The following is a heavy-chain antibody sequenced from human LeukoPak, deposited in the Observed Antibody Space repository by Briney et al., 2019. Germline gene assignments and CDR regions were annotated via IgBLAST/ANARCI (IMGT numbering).Heavy chain of an antibody. Sequence: GGSLRLSCAASGFTFSSYSMNWVRQAPGKGLEWVSSISSSSSYIYYADSVKGRFTISRDNAKNSLYLQMNSLRAEGTAVYYCARDFSMGLDYWGQGTLVTVSS. J-gene: IGHJ4*02. CDR1: GFTFSSYS. CDR3: ARDFSMGLDY. D-gene: IGHD3-10*01. CDR2: ISSSSSYI. V-gene: IGHV3-21*01.